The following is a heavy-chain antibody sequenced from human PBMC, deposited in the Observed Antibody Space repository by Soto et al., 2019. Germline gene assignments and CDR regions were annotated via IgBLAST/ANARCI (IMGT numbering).Heavy chain of an antibody. CDR2: ISGSGAST. J-gene: IGHJ4*02. CDR1: GFTFSSYA. V-gene: IGHV3-23*01. CDR3: AKTLYSSGWYEFDY. Sequence: EVQLLESGGGLVQPGGSLSLSCAASGFTFSSYAMSWVRQAPGKGLEWVSAISGSGASTYYADSVKGRFTISRDNSKNTLYLQMHSLRAEATAVYYCAKTLYSSGWYEFDYWGQGTLVTVSS. D-gene: IGHD6-19*01.